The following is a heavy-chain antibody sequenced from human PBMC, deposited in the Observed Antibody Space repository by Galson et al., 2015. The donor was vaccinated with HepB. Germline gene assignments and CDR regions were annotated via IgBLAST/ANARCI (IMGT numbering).Heavy chain of an antibody. CDR3: ARSPRGPNWGWAGLVYYYYYGMDV. J-gene: IGHJ6*02. Sequence: CAISGDSVSSNSAAWNWIRQSPSRGLEWLGRTYYRSKWYNDYAVSVKSRITINPDTSKNQFSLQLNSVTPEDTAVYYCARSPRGPNWGWAGLVYYYYYGMDVCGQGTTVTVSS. V-gene: IGHV6-1*01. D-gene: IGHD7-27*01. CDR2: TYYRSKWYN. CDR1: GDSVSSNSAA.